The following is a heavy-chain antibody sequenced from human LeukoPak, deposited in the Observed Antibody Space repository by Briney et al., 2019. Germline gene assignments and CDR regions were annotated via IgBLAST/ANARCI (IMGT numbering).Heavy chain of an antibody. V-gene: IGHV4-34*01. Sequence: SETLSLTCAVYGGSFSGYYWSWIRQPPGKGLEWIGEIKHSGSTNYNPSLKSRVTISVDTSKNQFSLKLSSVTAADTAVYYCARGRYDDSSGYYNWFDPWGQGTLVTVSS. CDR2: IKHSGST. J-gene: IGHJ5*02. CDR1: GGSFSGYY. D-gene: IGHD3-22*01. CDR3: ARGRYDDSSGYYNWFDP.